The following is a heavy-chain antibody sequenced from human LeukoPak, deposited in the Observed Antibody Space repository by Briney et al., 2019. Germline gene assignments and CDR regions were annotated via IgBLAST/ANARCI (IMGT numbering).Heavy chain of an antibody. V-gene: IGHV3-66*02. Sequence: GGSLRLSCAASGFIVSSNYMSWVRQAPGKGLEWVLVIYSGGSTYYADSVKGRFTISRDNSKNTLYLQMNSLRAEDTAVYYCARDEGGGTSWSSLDYWGQGTLVTVSS. D-gene: IGHD2-2*01. CDR2: IYSGGST. CDR1: GFIVSSNY. J-gene: IGHJ4*01. CDR3: ARDEGGGTSWSSLDY.